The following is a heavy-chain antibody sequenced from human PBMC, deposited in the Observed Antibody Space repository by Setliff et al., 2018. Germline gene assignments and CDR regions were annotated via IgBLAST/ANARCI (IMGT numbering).Heavy chain of an antibody. CDR1: GFTFSSYG. D-gene: IGHD2-21*01. J-gene: IGHJ4*02. V-gene: IGHV3-48*01. Sequence: LRLSCAASGFTFSSYGMHWVRQAPGKGLEWVSYISSSSSTIYYADSVKGRVTIPRDNAKNSLYLQMNSLRAEDTAVYYCARDLIPLGMGFHFDYWGQGTLVTVSS. CDR2: ISSSSSTI. CDR3: ARDLIPLGMGFHFDY.